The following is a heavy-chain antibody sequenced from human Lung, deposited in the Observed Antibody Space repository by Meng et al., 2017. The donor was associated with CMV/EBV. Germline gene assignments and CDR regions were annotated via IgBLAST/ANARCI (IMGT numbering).Heavy chain of an antibody. V-gene: IGHV3-7*01. CDR3: ARDPAVLYYYYYGMEV. D-gene: IGHD3-16*01. CDR1: GFTFSRYW. CDR2: IRQDGTEK. Sequence: GGSLRLXXAASGFTFSRYWMSWVRQAPGKGLEWVANIRQDGTEKHYVGSVKGRFTVSRDNAKNSLYLQMNSLRAEDSAVYYCARDPAVLYYYYYGMEVWGQGNXVTGSS. J-gene: IGHJ6*01.